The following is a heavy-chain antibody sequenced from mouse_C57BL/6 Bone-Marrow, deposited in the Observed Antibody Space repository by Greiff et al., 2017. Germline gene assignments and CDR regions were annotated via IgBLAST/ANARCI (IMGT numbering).Heavy chain of an antibody. CDR1: GFTFSSYA. CDR3: ARDPD. V-gene: IGHV5-4*01. CDR2: ISDGGSYT. Sequence: EVKVVESGGGLVKPGGSLKLSCAASGFTFSSYAMSWVRQTPEKRLEWVATISDGGSYTYYPANVKGRFTISRDNAKNNLYLQMSHLKSEDTAMYYCARDPDWGQGTTLTVSS. J-gene: IGHJ2*01.